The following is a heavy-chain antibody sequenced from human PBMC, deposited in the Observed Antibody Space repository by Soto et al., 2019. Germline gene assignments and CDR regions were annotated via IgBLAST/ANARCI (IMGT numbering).Heavy chain of an antibody. V-gene: IGHV3-21*01. Sequence: EVQLVESGGGLVKPGGSLRLSCAASGFTFSFYTMNWVRQAPGKGLEWVSSISSTSTYIYYADSVRGRFTISRDNAKTSLYLQMNSLTADDTAIYYCAREGWDCGRAACYTPDNFDFWGQGTLVNVSS. CDR1: GFTFSFYT. CDR3: AREGWDCGRAACYTPDNFDF. D-gene: IGHD2-2*02. CDR2: ISSTSTYI. J-gene: IGHJ4*02.